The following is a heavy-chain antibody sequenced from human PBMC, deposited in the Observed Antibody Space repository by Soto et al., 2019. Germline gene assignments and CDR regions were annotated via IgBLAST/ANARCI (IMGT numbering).Heavy chain of an antibody. J-gene: IGHJ4*02. CDR1: GYTFTSYG. CDR3: AKLTYSDLWSGSHDS. V-gene: IGHV1-18*01. CDR2: ISAYNGNT. D-gene: IGHD3-3*01. Sequence: GASVKVSCKASGYTFTSYGISWVRQAPGQGLEWMGWISAYNGNTNYAQKLQGRVTMTTDTSTSTAYMELRSLRSDDTAVYYCAKLTYSDLWSGSHDSWGQGTLVTVSS.